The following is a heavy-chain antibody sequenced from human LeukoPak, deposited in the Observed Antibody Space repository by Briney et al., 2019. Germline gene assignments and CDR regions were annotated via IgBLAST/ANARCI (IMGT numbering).Heavy chain of an antibody. Sequence: SETLSLTCTVSGGSISDYYWSWIRQPPGKGLEWIGYIYYSGDTNYNPSLKSRVTISIDTSKNQFSLKLSSVTAADTAVYYCARDFLRDYGDPFDSWGQGTLVTVSS. D-gene: IGHD4-17*01. J-gene: IGHJ4*02. V-gene: IGHV4-59*01. CDR1: GGSISDYY. CDR2: IYYSGDT. CDR3: ARDFLRDYGDPFDS.